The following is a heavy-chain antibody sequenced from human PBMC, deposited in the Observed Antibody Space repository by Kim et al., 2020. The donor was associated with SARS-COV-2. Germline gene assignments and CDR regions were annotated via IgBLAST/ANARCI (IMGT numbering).Heavy chain of an antibody. CDR1: GFTFDDYT. D-gene: IGHD5-12*01. CDR2: ISWDGGST. Sequence: GGSLRLSCAASGFTFDDYTMHWVRQAPGKGLEWVSLISWDGGSTYYADSVKGRFTISRDNSKNSLYLQMNSLRTEDTALYYCAKDIKGVATTIYYYYGMDVWGQGTTVTVSS. V-gene: IGHV3-43*01. J-gene: IGHJ6*02. CDR3: AKDIKGVATTIYYYYGMDV.